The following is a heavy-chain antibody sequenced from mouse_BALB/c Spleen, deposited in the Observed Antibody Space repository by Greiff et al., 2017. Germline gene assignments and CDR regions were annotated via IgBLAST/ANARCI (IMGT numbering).Heavy chain of an antibody. CDR3: ARDHHYYGSSYGAY. D-gene: IGHD1-1*01. V-gene: IGHV3-6*02. Sequence: ESGPGLVKPSQSLSLTCSVTGYSITSGYYWNWIRQFPGNKLEWMGYISYDGSNNYNPSLKNRISITRDTYKNQFFLKLNSVTTEDTATYYCARDHHYYGSSYGAYWGQGTLVTVSA. CDR1: GYSITSGYY. J-gene: IGHJ3*01. CDR2: ISYDGSN.